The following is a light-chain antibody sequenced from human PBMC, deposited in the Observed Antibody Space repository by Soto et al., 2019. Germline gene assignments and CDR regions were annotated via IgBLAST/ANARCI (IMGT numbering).Light chain of an antibody. V-gene: IGKV3-20*01. CDR3: QQCATSPLT. CDR2: DAS. J-gene: IGKJ1*01. CDR1: QSITNNY. Sequence: EIVLTQSPGTLSLSPGERATLSCRASQSITNNYLAWYQQKPGQSPRLLIYDASFRATGIPDRFSGSGSGTDFTLTISRLEPEDCAVYYGQQCATSPLTFGQGTKGEIK.